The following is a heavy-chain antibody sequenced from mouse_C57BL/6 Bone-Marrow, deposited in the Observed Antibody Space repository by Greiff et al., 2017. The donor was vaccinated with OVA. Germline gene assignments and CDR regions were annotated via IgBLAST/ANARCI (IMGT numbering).Heavy chain of an antibody. V-gene: IGHV6-3*01. J-gene: IGHJ3*01. CDR1: GFTFSNYW. Sequence: EVQLVESGGGLVQPGGSMKLSCVASGFTFSNYWMNWVRQSPEKGLEWVAQIRLKSDNYATHYAESVKGRFTISRDDSKSSVYLQMNNLRAEDTGIYYCTGKLLLPGWFAYWGQGTLVTVSA. CDR3: TGKLLLPGWFAY. D-gene: IGHD1-1*01. CDR2: IRLKSDNYAT.